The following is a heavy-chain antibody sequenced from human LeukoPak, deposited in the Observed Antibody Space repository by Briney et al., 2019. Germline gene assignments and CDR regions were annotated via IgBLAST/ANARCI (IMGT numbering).Heavy chain of an antibody. Sequence: SETLSLTCTVSGGSISSSSYYWGWIRQPPGKGLEWIGSIYYSGSTYYNPSLKSRVTISVDTSKNQFSLKLSSVTAADTAVYYCAGRGGRYYYDSSGYYNPFDYWGQGTLVTVSS. CDR2: IYYSGST. CDR1: GGSISSSSYY. CDR3: AGRGGRYYYDSSGYYNPFDY. J-gene: IGHJ4*02. D-gene: IGHD3-22*01. V-gene: IGHV4-39*01.